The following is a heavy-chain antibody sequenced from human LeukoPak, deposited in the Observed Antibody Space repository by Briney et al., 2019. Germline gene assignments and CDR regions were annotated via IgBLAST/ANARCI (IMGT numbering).Heavy chain of an antibody. J-gene: IGHJ4*02. Sequence: ASVKVSCKASGGTFSSYAISWVRQAPGQGLEWMGGIIPIFGTANYAQKFQGRVTITADESTSTAYMELSSLRSEDTAVYYCASEGEDVKMATICYWGQGTLVTVSS. CDR1: GGTFSSYA. CDR3: ASEGEDVKMATICY. D-gene: IGHD5-24*01. CDR2: IIPIFGTA. V-gene: IGHV1-69*13.